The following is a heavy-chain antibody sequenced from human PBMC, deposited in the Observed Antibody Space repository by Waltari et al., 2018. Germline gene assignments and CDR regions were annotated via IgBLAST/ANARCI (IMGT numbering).Heavy chain of an antibody. CDR3: AREFAGTRARAFDY. J-gene: IGHJ4*02. D-gene: IGHD1-7*01. CDR2: VNPNSGGT. V-gene: IGHV1-2*06. Sequence: QVQLVQSGAEVKKPGASVKVSCKASGYTFTGYYMPWVRQAPGQGLEWMGRVNPNSGGTNDAKKLKGRGTMTRDTSSSTAYMELSRLRADDTAVYYCAREFAGTRARAFDYWGQGTLVTVSS. CDR1: GYTFTGYY.